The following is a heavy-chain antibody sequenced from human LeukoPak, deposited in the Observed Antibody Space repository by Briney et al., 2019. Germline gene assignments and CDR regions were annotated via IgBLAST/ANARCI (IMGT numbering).Heavy chain of an antibody. D-gene: IGHD2-2*02. Sequence: SETLSLTCTVSGGSISSSNYYWGWIRQPPGKGLEWIGSVYYGGSTYYTPSLKSRVTISVDTSKNQFSLKLSSVTAADTAVYYCARDILYCINSGCYKGPFDSWGQGTLVTVSS. V-gene: IGHV4-39*07. CDR2: VYYGGST. J-gene: IGHJ4*02. CDR1: GGSISSSNYY. CDR3: ARDILYCINSGCYKGPFDS.